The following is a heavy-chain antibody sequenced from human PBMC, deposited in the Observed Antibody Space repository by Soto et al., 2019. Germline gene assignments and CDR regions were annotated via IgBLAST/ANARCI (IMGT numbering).Heavy chain of an antibody. V-gene: IGHV1-2*02. CDR2: INPNSGDT. Sequence: ASVKVSCKASGYTFTGHYMHWVRQAPGQGLEWMGWINPNSGDTDFAQKFHGRVTMTRDTSISTTYMELGRLTSDDTALYYCARYAEDYYYGMDVWGQGTTVTVSS. D-gene: IGHD3-16*01. CDR1: GYTFTGHY. CDR3: ARYAEDYYYGMDV. J-gene: IGHJ6*02.